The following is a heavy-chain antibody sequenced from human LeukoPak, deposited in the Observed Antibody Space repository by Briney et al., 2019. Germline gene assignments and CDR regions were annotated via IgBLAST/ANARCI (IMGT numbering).Heavy chain of an antibody. CDR1: GGSISSGSYY. CDR3: ARDPLFDY. V-gene: IGHV4-61*02. Sequence: SQTLSLTCTVSGGSISSGSYYWSWIRQPAGKGLEWIGRIYTSGSTNYNPSLKSRVTIPVDTSKNQFSLKLSSVTAADTAVYYCARDPLFDYWGQGTLVTVSS. J-gene: IGHJ4*02. CDR2: IYTSGST.